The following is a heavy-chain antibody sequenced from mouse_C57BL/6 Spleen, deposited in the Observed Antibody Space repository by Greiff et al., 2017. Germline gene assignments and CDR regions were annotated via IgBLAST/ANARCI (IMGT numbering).Heavy chain of an antibody. V-gene: IGHV1-82*01. Sequence: QVQLQQSGPELVKPGASVKISCKASGYAFSSSWMNWVKQRPGKGLEWIGRIYPGDGDTNYNGKFKGKATLTADKSSSTAYMQLRSLTSEDSAVYFCARWRLLPYYAMDYWGQGTSVTVSS. CDR2: IYPGDGDT. CDR1: GYAFSSSW. CDR3: ARWRLLPYYAMDY. D-gene: IGHD2-3*01. J-gene: IGHJ4*01.